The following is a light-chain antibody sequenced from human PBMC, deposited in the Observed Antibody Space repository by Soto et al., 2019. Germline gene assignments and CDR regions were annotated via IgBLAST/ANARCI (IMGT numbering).Light chain of an antibody. J-gene: IGKJ4*01. CDR3: QQYYSPPLT. Sequence: DIVMTQSPDSLAVSLGERATINCKSSQTVLYSSNNQNHLAWYQQKPGQPPKLLIYWASTRESGVPDRFSGSGSGTDFTLTITSLQAEDVAVYYCQQYYSPPLTFGGGTKVEIK. V-gene: IGKV4-1*01. CDR2: WAS. CDR1: QTVLYSSNNQNH.